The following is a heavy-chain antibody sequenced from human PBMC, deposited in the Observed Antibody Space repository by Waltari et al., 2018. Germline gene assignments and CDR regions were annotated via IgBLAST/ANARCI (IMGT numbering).Heavy chain of an antibody. J-gene: IGHJ4*02. Sequence: EVQLVESGGGLIQPGGSLRLSCAASGFTVSSNYMSWVRQAPGKGLEWVSVSYSGGSTYYADSVKGRFTISRDNSKNTLYLQMNSLRAEDTAVYYCARVGSSSWYGYFDYWGQGTLVTVSS. D-gene: IGHD6-13*01. CDR3: ARVGSSSWYGYFDY. V-gene: IGHV3-53*01. CDR1: GFTVSSNY. CDR2: SYSGGST.